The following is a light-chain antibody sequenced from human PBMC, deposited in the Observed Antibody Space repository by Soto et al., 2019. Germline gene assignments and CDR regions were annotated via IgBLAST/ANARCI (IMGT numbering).Light chain of an antibody. V-gene: IGKV1-27*01. CDR2: AAS. J-gene: IGKJ1*01. CDR3: QKYNSASGT. CDR1: QGISNY. Sequence: DIQMTQSPSSLSASVGDRVTINCRASQGISNYLAWYQQKPGKVPKLLIYAASTLQSGVPSRFSGSGSGTDFTLTISSLQPEDVATYYCQKYNSASGTFGQGTKV.